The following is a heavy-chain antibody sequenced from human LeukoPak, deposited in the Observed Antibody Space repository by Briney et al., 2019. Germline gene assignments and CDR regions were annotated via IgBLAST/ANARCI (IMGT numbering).Heavy chain of an antibody. Sequence: GGSLRLSCAASGFTFSSYWMHWVRQAPGKGLVWVSRINSDGSSTSYADSVKGRFTISRDNAKNTLYLQMNSLRAEDTAVYCCARGQAGYNPAFDYWGQGTLVTVSS. CDR2: INSDGSST. D-gene: IGHD5-24*01. CDR3: ARGQAGYNPAFDY. J-gene: IGHJ4*02. V-gene: IGHV3-74*01. CDR1: GFTFSSYW.